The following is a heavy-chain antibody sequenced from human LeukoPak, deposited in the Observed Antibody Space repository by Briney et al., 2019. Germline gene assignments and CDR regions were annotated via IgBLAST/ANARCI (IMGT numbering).Heavy chain of an antibody. D-gene: IGHD3-16*01. CDR1: GGSISSYY. J-gene: IGHJ4*02. Sequence: PSETLSLTCTVSGGSISSYYWSWIRQPPGKGLEWIGSIYDSGSTCYNPSLKSRVTISVDTSKNQFSLKLNSVTAADTAVYYCARHYGLWGQGTLVTVSS. CDR2: IYDSGST. CDR3: ARHYGL. V-gene: IGHV4-59*05.